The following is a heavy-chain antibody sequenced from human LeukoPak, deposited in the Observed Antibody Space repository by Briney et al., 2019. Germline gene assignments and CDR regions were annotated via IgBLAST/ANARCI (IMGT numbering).Heavy chain of an antibody. CDR1: GFPFGDYA. CDR2: IRSKAYGGTT. D-gene: IGHD3-22*01. V-gene: IGHV3-49*04. Sequence: SLELSCTASGFPFGDYAMSWVRQAPGKGLEWVGFIRSKAYGGTTESPASVKGRFTISRDDSKSIAYLQMNSLKTEDTAVYYCTREERMYYYDSSGYIPFDYWGQGTLVTVSS. J-gene: IGHJ4*02. CDR3: TREERMYYYDSSGYIPFDY.